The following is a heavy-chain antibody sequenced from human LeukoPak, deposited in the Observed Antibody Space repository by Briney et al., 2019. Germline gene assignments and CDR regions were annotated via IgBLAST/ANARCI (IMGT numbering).Heavy chain of an antibody. CDR1: GGTFSSYA. D-gene: IGHD3-22*01. V-gene: IGHV1-69*04. CDR2: IIPILGIA. CDR3: ARDSSEQYYYDSSGYYRGNWFDP. Sequence: ASVKVSCEASGGTFSSYAISWVRQAPGQGLEWMGRIIPILGIANYAQKFQGRVTITADKSTSTAYMELSSLRSEDTAVYYCARDSSEQYYYDSSGYYRGNWFDPWGQGTLVTVSS. J-gene: IGHJ5*02.